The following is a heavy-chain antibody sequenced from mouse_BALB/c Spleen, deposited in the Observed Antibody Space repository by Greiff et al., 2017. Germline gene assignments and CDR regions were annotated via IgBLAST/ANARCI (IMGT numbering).Heavy chain of an antibody. V-gene: IGHV1-20*02. CDR1: GYSFTGYF. D-gene: IGHD1-1*01. Sequence: VQLKESGPELVKPGASVKISCKASGYSFTGYFMNWVMQSHGKSLEWIGRINPYNGDTFYNQKFKGKATLTVDKSSSTAHMELRSLASEDSAVYYCARYGTALYAMDYWGQGTSVTVSS. J-gene: IGHJ4*01. CDR3: ARYGTALYAMDY. CDR2: INPYNGDT.